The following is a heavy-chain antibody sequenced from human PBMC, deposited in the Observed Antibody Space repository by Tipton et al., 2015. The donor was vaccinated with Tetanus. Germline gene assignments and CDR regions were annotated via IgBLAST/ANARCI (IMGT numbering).Heavy chain of an antibody. CDR2: ISAYNGNR. D-gene: IGHD6-19*01. CDR3: ARGLTGGSGWYFDY. J-gene: IGHJ4*02. Sequence: QLVQSGAEVKKPGASVKVSCKASGYTFTEYGISWVRQAPGQGLEWMAWISAYNGNRNYAQKLQGRATVTTDTSTSTAYMELRSLRSDDTAVYYCARGLTGGSGWYFDYWGQGTLVTVSS. V-gene: IGHV1-18*01. CDR1: GYTFTEYG.